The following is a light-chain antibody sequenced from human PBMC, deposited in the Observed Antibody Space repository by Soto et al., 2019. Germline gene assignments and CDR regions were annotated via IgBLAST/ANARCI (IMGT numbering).Light chain of an antibody. V-gene: IGKV1-9*01. CDR1: QGISSY. J-gene: IGKJ1*01. CDR2: TAS. CDR3: QQLNNYPRT. Sequence: DIQLTQSPSFLSASVGDRVTITCRASQGISSYLAWYQQKPGKAPKLLISTASTLQSGVPSRFSGSGSGTEFTLTISSLQPEDFATYYCQQLNNYPRTGGQGNKVDIK.